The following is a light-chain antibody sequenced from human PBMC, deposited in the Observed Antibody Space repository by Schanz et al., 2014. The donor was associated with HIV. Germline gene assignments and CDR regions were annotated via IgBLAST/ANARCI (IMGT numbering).Light chain of an antibody. CDR1: TSNIAHNF. V-gene: IGLV1-51*01. CDR3: GAWDSSLSAIV. CDR2: DNY. J-gene: IGLJ2*01. Sequence: QSVLTQPPSVSAAPGQKVTISCSGSTSNIAHNFVSWYQQLPGTAPKLLIYDNYKRPSEIPDRFSGSKSGTSATLGITGLQSGDEADYFSGAWDSSLSAIVFGGGTTLTVL.